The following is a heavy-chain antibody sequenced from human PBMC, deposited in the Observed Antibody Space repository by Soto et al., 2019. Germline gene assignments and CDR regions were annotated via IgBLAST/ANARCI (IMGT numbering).Heavy chain of an antibody. CDR3: ARGDDILTGYILMDY. CDR2: IYYSGST. Sequence: PSETLSLTCTVSCGSISNVGYYWSWIRQNPGKGLEWIGYIYYSGSTYYNPSLKSRVTISVDTSKNQFSLKLSSVTAADTAVYYCARGDDILTGYILMDYWGQGTLVTVSS. V-gene: IGHV4-31*03. J-gene: IGHJ4*02. D-gene: IGHD3-9*01. CDR1: CGSISNVGYY.